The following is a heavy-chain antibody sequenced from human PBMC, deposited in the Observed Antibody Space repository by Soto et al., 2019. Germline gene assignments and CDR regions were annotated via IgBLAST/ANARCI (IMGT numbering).Heavy chain of an antibody. J-gene: IGHJ4*02. CDR3: ARDAKGIAAADTLDY. D-gene: IGHD6-13*01. CDR1: GGTFSSYA. CDR2: IIPIFGTA. Sequence: SVQVSWKASGGTFSSYAISWVRQAPGQGLEWMGGIIPIFGTANYAQKFQGRVTISVDKSKNQFSLKLSSVTAADTAVYYCARDAKGIAAADTLDYWGQGTLVTVSS. V-gene: IGHV1-69*06.